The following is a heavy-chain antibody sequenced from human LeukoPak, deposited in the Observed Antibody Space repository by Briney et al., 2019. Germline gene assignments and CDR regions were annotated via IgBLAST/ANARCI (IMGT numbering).Heavy chain of an antibody. Sequence: ASVKVSCKASGGTFSSYAISWVRQAPGQGLEWMGWISAYNGNTNYAQKLQGRVTMTTDTSTSTAYMELRSLRSDDTAVYYCARDGGLRFLEWPDNWFDPWGQGTLVTVSS. CDR3: ARDGGLRFLEWPDNWFDP. CDR1: GGTFSSYA. J-gene: IGHJ5*02. CDR2: ISAYNGNT. D-gene: IGHD3-3*01. V-gene: IGHV1-18*01.